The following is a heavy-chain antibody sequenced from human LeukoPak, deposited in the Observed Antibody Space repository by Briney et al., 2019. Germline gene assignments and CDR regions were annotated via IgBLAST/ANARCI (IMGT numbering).Heavy chain of an antibody. V-gene: IGHV3-64*02. D-gene: IGHD3-10*01. CDR3: ARQKGSGANWFDH. J-gene: IGHJ5*02. CDR2: ISGSGDGT. Sequence: GGSLRLSCAASGFTFGGYSMHWVRQAPGKGLEDVAYISGSGDGTEYADSVKGRFTISRDNSKTTLYLQMGSLRTEDMAVYYCARQKGSGANWFDHWGQGTLVTVSS. CDR1: GFTFGGYS.